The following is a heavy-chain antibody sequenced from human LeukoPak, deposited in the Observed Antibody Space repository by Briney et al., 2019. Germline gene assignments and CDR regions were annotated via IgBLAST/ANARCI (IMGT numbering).Heavy chain of an antibody. CDR2: ISHSGTTI. Sequence: GGSLRLSCAASGFTFSSYEMNWVRQAPGKGLEWVSYISHSGTTIYYAGSVKGRFTISRDSAKNSLYLQMNSLRAEDTAVYYCAREYYYDSSGYSAIFDYWGQGTLVTVSS. J-gene: IGHJ4*02. D-gene: IGHD3-22*01. CDR3: AREYYYDSSGYSAIFDY. V-gene: IGHV3-48*03. CDR1: GFTFSSYE.